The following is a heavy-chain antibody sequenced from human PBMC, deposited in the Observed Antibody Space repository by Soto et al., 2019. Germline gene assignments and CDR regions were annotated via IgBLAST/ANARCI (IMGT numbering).Heavy chain of an antibody. Sequence: SETLSLTCTVSGGSISSSSYYWGWIRQPPGKGLEWIGSIYYSGSTYYNPSLKSRVTISVDTSKNQFSLKLSSVTAADTAVYYCARGLVTTRLRTSYFDYWGQGTLVTVSS. D-gene: IGHD3-9*01. V-gene: IGHV4-39*01. CDR2: IYYSGST. CDR1: GGSISSSSYY. J-gene: IGHJ4*02. CDR3: ARGLVTTRLRTSYFDY.